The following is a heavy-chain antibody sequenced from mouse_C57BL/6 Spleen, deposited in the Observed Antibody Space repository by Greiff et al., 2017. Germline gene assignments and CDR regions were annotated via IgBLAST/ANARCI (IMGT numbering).Heavy chain of an antibody. D-gene: IGHD2-5*01. CDR3: AREGAYYSNYVDYYAMDY. CDR1: GYSITSGYY. Sequence: DVKLQESGPGLVKPSQSLSLTCSVTGYSITSGYYWNWIRQFPGNKLEWMGYISYDGSNNYNPTLKNRLSIARDTSKNQFFLKLNSVTTEDTDPYYCAREGAYYSNYVDYYAMDYWGQGTSVTVSS. J-gene: IGHJ4*01. CDR2: ISYDGSN. V-gene: IGHV3-6*01.